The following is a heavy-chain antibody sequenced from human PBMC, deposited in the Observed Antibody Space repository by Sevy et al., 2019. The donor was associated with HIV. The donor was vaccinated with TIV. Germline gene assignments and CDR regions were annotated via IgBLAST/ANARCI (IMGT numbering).Heavy chain of an antibody. CDR3: ARQGSAAGVWSLDY. CDR1: GYSFTSYW. V-gene: IGHV5-51*01. D-gene: IGHD6-13*01. CDR2: TYLDDSDT. J-gene: IGHJ4*02. Sequence: GESLKISCKGSGYSFTSYWIGWVRQMPGKGLEWMGITYLDDSDTRYSPSFQGQVTISADKSISTAYLQWSSLKASDTAMYYCARQGSAAGVWSLDYWGQGTMVTVSS.